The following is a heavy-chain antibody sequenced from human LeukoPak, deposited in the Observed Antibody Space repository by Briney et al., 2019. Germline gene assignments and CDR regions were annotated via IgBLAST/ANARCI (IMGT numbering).Heavy chain of an antibody. Sequence: GESLKISCKGSGYSFTSYWIGWVRQMPGKGLELMGIIYPGDSDTRYSPSFQGQVTISVDKSINTAYLQWTSLKASDTAMYYCARQRGSYRSALDYWGQGTLVTVSS. CDR2: IYPGDSDT. V-gene: IGHV5-51*01. CDR3: ARQRGSYRSALDY. D-gene: IGHD1-26*01. J-gene: IGHJ4*02. CDR1: GYSFTSYW.